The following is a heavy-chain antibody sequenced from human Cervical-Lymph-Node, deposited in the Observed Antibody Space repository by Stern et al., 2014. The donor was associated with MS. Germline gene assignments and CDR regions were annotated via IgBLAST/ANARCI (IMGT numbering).Heavy chain of an antibody. CDR3: ARDYGDYAFDY. V-gene: IGHV5-51*01. D-gene: IGHD4-17*01. J-gene: IGHJ4*02. Sequence: EVQLEESGAEVKKPGESLKISCKGSGYSFTANWIAWGRQMPGKGLEWMGIIYPGDSDTRYSPSFQGQVTISADKSISTAYLQWSSLKASDTAMYYCARDYGDYAFDYWGQGTLVTVSS. CDR2: IYPGDSDT. CDR1: GYSFTANW.